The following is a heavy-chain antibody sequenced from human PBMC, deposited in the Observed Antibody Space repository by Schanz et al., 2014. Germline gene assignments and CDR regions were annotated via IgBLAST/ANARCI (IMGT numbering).Heavy chain of an antibody. CDR1: GFNSDDYA. D-gene: IGHD3-9*01. J-gene: IGHJ5*02. Sequence: EVQVVESGGGLVQPGGSLRLSCTASGFNSDDYAMHWVRQAPGKGLEWVSNIPWNGAAIGYAGSVRGRFTISSDSSKNTLYLQMSSLRADDTAVYYCAKAADWPVTRFDPWGQGTLVTVSS. CDR3: AKAADWPVTRFDP. CDR2: IPWNGAAI. V-gene: IGHV3-9*02.